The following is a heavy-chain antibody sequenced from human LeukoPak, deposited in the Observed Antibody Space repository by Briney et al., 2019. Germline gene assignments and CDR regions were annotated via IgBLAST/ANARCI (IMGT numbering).Heavy chain of an antibody. Sequence: GGSLRLSCAASGFIFSSYWMHWVRHAPGKGLVWVSRINSDGSSTSYADSVKGRFTISRDNAKNTLYLQMNSLRAEDTAVYYCARRVVVPAAPYYFDYWGQGTLVTVSS. CDR1: GFIFSSYW. CDR2: INSDGSST. D-gene: IGHD2-2*01. V-gene: IGHV3-74*01. CDR3: ARRVVVPAAPYYFDY. J-gene: IGHJ4*02.